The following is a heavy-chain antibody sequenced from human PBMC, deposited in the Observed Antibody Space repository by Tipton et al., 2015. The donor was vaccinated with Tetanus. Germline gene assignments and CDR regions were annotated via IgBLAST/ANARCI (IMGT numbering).Heavy chain of an antibody. D-gene: IGHD1-26*01. CDR3: ARDQARGARGWNYFDY. Sequence: GLVKPSQTLSLTCTVSGGSISSGGYYWSWIRQHPGKGLEWIGDIYYSGSTYYNPSLKSRVTISVDTSKNQFSLKLNSGTAADTAVYYCARDQARGARGWNYFDYWGQGTLVTVSS. V-gene: IGHV4-31*03. J-gene: IGHJ4*02. CDR1: GGSISSGGYY. CDR2: IYYSGST.